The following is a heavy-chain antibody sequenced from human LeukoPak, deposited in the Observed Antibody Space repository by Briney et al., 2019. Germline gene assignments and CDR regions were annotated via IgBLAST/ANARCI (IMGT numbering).Heavy chain of an antibody. Sequence: PGGSLRLSCAASGFTFSSYPMHWVRQAPGKGPEHVSSISGNGGSTDYANSVSGRFTISRDNSQDTLYLQMDSLRTEDMAVYYCAKERGYSYGLNWFDSWGQGTLVTVSP. J-gene: IGHJ5*01. CDR3: AKERGYSYGLNWFDS. CDR1: GFTFSSYP. D-gene: IGHD5-18*01. V-gene: IGHV3-64*01. CDR2: ISGNGGST.